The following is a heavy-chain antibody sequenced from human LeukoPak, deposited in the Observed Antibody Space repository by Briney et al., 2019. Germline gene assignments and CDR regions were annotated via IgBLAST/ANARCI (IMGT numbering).Heavy chain of an antibody. CDR3: AKDGRLYCSGACYGAS. Sequence: PGGSLRLSCAASGFTFSSYAMSWVRQAPGKGLEWVSAITGSGDRTWYADSVKGRFTISRDNSNNILYLQMSSLRVEDTAVYYCAKDGRLYCSGACYGASWGQGTLVTVSS. CDR2: ITGSGDRT. CDR1: GFTFSSYA. D-gene: IGHD2-21*02. V-gene: IGHV3-23*01. J-gene: IGHJ5*02.